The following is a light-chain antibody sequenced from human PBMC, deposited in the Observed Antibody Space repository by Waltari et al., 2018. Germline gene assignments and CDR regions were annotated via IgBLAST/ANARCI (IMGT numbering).Light chain of an antibody. Sequence: ELVLTQSPGTLSLSPGERATLSCKASQSVNRALAWYQQKPGQAPRLLIYGRFDRAAGTPDRFSGSGSGTDFSLTISRLEPEDFAVYYCQHYLRLPVTFGQGTRVEVK. CDR3: QHYLRLPVT. V-gene: IGKV3-20*01. CDR1: QSVNRA. J-gene: IGKJ1*01. CDR2: GRF.